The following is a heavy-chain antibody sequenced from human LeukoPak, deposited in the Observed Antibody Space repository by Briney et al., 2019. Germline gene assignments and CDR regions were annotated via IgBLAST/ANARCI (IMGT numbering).Heavy chain of an antibody. V-gene: IGHV3-33*01. Sequence: PGRSLRLSCAASGFTFSNYGMHWVRQAPGKGLQWVAVIWYDGSNEYYTGSVKGRFTISRDNAHNTLYLQMNSLRAEDTAVYYCARVVQGFDDFEIWGQGTMVTVSS. CDR3: ARVVQGFDDFEI. D-gene: IGHD2-2*01. CDR2: IWYDGSNE. J-gene: IGHJ3*02. CDR1: GFTFSNYG.